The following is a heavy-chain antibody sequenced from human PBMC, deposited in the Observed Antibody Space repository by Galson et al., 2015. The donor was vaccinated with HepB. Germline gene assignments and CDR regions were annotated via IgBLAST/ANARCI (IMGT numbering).Heavy chain of an antibody. V-gene: IGHV4-31*03. Sequence: LSLTCTVSGGSISSGGYYWSWIRQHPGKGLEWIGYIYYSGSTYYNPSLKSRVTISVDTSKNQFSLKLSSVTAADTAVYYCARQAYCSSTSCYWQQLINYYYYMDVWGKGTTVTVSS. CDR1: GGSISSGGYY. CDR3: ARQAYCSSTSCYWQQLINYYYYMDV. CDR2: IYYSGST. D-gene: IGHD2-2*01. J-gene: IGHJ6*03.